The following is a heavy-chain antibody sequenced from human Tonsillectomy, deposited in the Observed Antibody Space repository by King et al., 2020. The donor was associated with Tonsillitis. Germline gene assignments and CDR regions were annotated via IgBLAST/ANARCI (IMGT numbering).Heavy chain of an antibody. Sequence: VQLVESGGGLVQPGGSLRLSCAASGFTFSNYAMSWVRQAPGKGLEWVSGISGRGGSTYFADSVKGRFTISRDNSKNTLFLQMDSLRAEDTAVYYCASLSGSLDYWGQGILVTVS. CDR2: ISGRGGST. V-gene: IGHV3-23*04. D-gene: IGHD1-26*01. J-gene: IGHJ4*02. CDR3: ASLSGSLDY. CDR1: GFTFSNYA.